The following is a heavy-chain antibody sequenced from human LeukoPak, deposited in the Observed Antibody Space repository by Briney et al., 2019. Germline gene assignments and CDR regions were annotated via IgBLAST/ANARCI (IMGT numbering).Heavy chain of an antibody. CDR1: GFTFSSYS. D-gene: IGHD5-18*01. Sequence: PGGSLRLSCAASGFTFSSYSMNWVRQASGKGLEWVSSISSSSRYIYYADSVKGRFTISRDNAKNSLYLQMNSLRAEDTALYYCASESRAAMVIAGAFDIWGQGTMVTVSS. J-gene: IGHJ3*02. V-gene: IGHV3-21*01. CDR3: ASESRAAMVIAGAFDI. CDR2: ISSSSRYI.